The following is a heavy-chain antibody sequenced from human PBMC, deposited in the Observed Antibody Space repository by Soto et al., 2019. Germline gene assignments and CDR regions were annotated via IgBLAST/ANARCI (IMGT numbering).Heavy chain of an antibody. CDR2: ISYDGSNK. V-gene: IGHV3-30*03. CDR3: ASDDPIAAAFSY. Sequence: QPGGSLRLSCAASGFTFSSYGMHWVRQAPGKGLEWVAVISYDGSNKYYADSVKGRFTISRDNSKNTLYLQMNSLRAEDTAVYYCASDDPIAAAFSYWGQGTLVTVSS. CDR1: GFTFSSYG. J-gene: IGHJ4*02. D-gene: IGHD6-13*01.